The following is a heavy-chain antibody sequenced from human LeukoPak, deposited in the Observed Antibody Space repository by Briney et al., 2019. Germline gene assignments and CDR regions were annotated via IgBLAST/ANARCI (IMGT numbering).Heavy chain of an antibody. CDR3: ARDFRFHDDY. J-gene: IGHJ4*02. Sequence: GGSLRLSCAASGFTLSSYWMHWVRQVPGKGLVWVSRISSNGGTINYADSVKGRFTISRDNAKNTLYLQMSSLTAEDTAVYYCARDFRFHDDYWGQGTLVTVSS. CDR2: ISSNGGTI. V-gene: IGHV3-74*01. CDR1: GFTLSSYW.